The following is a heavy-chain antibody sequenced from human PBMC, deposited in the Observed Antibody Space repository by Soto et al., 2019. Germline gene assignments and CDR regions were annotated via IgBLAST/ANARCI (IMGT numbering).Heavy chain of an antibody. CDR3: ARVMLGGHSDY. CDR1: GGTFSSYA. J-gene: IGHJ4*02. CDR2: MNPNSGNT. D-gene: IGHD2-15*01. V-gene: IGHV1-8*02. Sequence: GASVKVSCKAPGGTFSSYAISWVRQAPGQGLEWMGWMNPNSGNTGYAQKFQGRVTMTRNTSIRTAYIDLSSLSSDDTAVYYCARVMLGGHSDYWGQGTLVTVSS.